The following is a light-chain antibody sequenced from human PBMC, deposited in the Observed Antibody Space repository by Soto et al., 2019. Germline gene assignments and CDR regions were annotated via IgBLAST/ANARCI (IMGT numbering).Light chain of an antibody. Sequence: EIVLTQSPATLSLSPGVRATLSCRASQSVSSYLAWYQQKPGQAPRLLIYDASNRATGIPARFSGSGSGTDFTLTISSLEPEDFAVCCCQQRSTWPRTFGQGTKVDIK. V-gene: IGKV3-11*01. CDR1: QSVSSY. J-gene: IGKJ1*01. CDR2: DAS. CDR3: QQRSTWPRT.